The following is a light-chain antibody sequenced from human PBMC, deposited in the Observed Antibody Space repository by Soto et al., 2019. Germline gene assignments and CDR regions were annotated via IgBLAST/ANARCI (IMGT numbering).Light chain of an antibody. Sequence: QSVLTQPPSVSAAPGQKVTISCSGSSSNTGNNYVSWYQQLPGTAPKLLIYENDKRPSGIPDRFSGSQSGTSATLGITGRQTGDEADYYCATWDSSLSAGLFGTGTQLTVL. J-gene: IGLJ1*01. CDR1: SSNTGNNY. CDR3: ATWDSSLSAGL. CDR2: END. V-gene: IGLV1-51*02.